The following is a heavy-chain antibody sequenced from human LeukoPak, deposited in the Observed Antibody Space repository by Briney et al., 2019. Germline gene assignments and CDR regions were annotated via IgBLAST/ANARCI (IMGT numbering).Heavy chain of an antibody. V-gene: IGHV4-38-2*01. J-gene: IGHJ5*02. CDR1: GYSISSGYY. Sequence: SETLSLNCAVSGYSISSGYYWGWIRQPPGKGLEWIGSIYHSGSTYYNPSLKSRVTISVDTSKNQFSLKLSSVTAADTAVYYCARHDADYDFWSGYYTRWFDPWGQGTLVTVAS. D-gene: IGHD3-3*01. CDR2: IYHSGST. CDR3: ARHDADYDFWSGYYTRWFDP.